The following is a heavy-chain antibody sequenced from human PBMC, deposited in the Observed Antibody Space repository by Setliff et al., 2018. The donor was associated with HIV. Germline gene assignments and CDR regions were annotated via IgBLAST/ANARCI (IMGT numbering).Heavy chain of an antibody. D-gene: IGHD3-9*01. J-gene: IGHJ5*02. V-gene: IGHV1-18*01. CDR3: ARDQGQVLTGYRNWFGP. Sequence: ASVKVSCKASGYIFSNFGIFWVRQAPGQGLEWMGWTSTHNEHTNYAQTFQDRVAMTTDPSTNTVYMELRGLRSGDTAIYYCARDQGQVLTGYRNWFGPWGQGTLVTVSS. CDR1: GYIFSNFG. CDR2: TSTHNEHT.